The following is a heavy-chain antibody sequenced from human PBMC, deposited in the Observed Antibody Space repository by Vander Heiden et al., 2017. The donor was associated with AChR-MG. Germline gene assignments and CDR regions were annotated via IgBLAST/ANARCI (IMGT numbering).Heavy chain of an antibody. D-gene: IGHD6-13*01. Sequence: QGQLQESGPRLVKPSETLSLICTVSSGSISSSNWNWIRQSAGKGLVWLGRLTSRGTSNYSPSLKSRVTMSMDTSKNQFSLKLTSVTAADTALYYCAREMPGSSWYTIDSWGQGTLVTVS. J-gene: IGHJ4*02. CDR1: SGSISSSN. V-gene: IGHV4-4*07. CDR2: LTSRGTS. CDR3: AREMPGSSWYTIDS.